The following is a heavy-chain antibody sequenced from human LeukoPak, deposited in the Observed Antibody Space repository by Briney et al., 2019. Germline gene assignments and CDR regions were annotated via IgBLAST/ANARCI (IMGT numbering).Heavy chain of an antibody. Sequence: GGSLRLSCAASGFTFSTSAMTWVRQAPGKGLEWVSGISGGSIKYYADSVKGRFTLSRDNSKNTLYLQMNSLRAEDTAVYYCARGEPDYSNYDYYMDGWGKGTTVTVSS. V-gene: IGHV3-23*01. CDR1: GFTFSTSA. CDR2: ISGGSIK. CDR3: ARGEPDYSNYDYYMDG. J-gene: IGHJ6*03. D-gene: IGHD4-11*01.